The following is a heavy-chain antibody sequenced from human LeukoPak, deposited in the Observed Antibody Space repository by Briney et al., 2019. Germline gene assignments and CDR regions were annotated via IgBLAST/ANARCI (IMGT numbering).Heavy chain of an antibody. D-gene: IGHD3-22*01. V-gene: IGHV4-59*08. CDR2: IYYSGST. Sequence: SETLSLTCTVSGGSISNYYWSWIRQPPGKGLEWIGYIYYSGSTNYNPSLKSRVTISVDTSKNQFSLQLSSVTAADTAVYYCARQTYYGSGYYYFDYWGQGTLVTVSS. CDR1: GGSISNYY. CDR3: ARQTYYGSGYYYFDY. J-gene: IGHJ4*02.